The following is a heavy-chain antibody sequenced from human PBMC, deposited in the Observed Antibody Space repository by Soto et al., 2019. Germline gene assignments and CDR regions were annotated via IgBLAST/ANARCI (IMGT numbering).Heavy chain of an antibody. D-gene: IGHD5-12*01. V-gene: IGHV1-18*01. J-gene: IGHJ6*02. CDR3: AREGVAPYYYYGMDV. Sequence: QVQLVQSGAEVKKPGASVKVYCQASGYTFTRSGISWVRQAPGQGLEWMGWISTYNGDTNYAQTFQGRVTMTTDTSTSTVDMEVRRLRSDDTAVYYCAREGVAPYYYYGMDVWGQGTPVTGSS. CDR2: ISTYNGDT. CDR1: GYTFTRSG.